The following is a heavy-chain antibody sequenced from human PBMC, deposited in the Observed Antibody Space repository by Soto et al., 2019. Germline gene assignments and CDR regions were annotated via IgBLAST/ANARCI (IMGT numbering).Heavy chain of an antibody. CDR1: GVTFSTYG. J-gene: IGHJ3*02. V-gene: IGHV3-30*18. Sequence: GGSLRLSCAASGVTFSTYGMHWVRQAPGKGLEWVAFILSDGSNKYYADSVKGRFTISRDNSNNTLYLQMNSLRAEDTAVYYCAKVTRKDYHGAFDIWGQGTMVTVSS. D-gene: IGHD3-10*01. CDR2: ILSDGSNK. CDR3: AKVTRKDYHGAFDI.